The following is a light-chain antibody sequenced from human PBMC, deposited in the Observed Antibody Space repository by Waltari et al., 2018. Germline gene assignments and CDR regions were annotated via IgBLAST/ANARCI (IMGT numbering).Light chain of an antibody. J-gene: IGKJ2*02. CDR1: QSISSY. CDR2: AAS. Sequence: DIQMTQSPSSLSASVGDRVTITCRASQSISSYLTLYQQKPGKAPKLLFYAASSLQSWVPSRFSGIGSGTDFTRTISSLQPEDFATYYCQQSYSTPLWTFGQGTKLEI. V-gene: IGKV1-39*01. CDR3: QQSYSTPLWT.